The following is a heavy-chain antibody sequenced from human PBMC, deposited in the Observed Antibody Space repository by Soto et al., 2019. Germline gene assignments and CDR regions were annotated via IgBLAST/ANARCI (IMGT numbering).Heavy chain of an antibody. Sequence: SETLSLTCTASGGSINSYYWSWIRQPPGMGLEWIGCISYSGSTNYNPSLKSRVTISVDTSNNQFSLKLSSVTAADTAVYYCARWLGYGPHFDYWGQGTLVTVSS. D-gene: IGHD5-12*01. CDR3: ARWLGYGPHFDY. CDR2: ISYSGST. V-gene: IGHV4-59*08. CDR1: GGSINSYY. J-gene: IGHJ4*02.